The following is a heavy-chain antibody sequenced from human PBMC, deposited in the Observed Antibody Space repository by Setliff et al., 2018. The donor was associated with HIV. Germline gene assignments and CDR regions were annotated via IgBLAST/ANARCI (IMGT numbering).Heavy chain of an antibody. D-gene: IGHD2-2*01. V-gene: IGHV4-4*08. Sequence: PSETLSLTCTVSGASISGYYWSWIRQTPGKGLEWIGSIHGDGTTNHNPSLKSRVTISLDTPRNHFSLNLHSVTAADTAVYYCAGEGTHIRRQVEDSFHIWGEGTMVTVSS. CDR2: IHGDGTT. J-gene: IGHJ3*02. CDR1: GASISGYY. CDR3: AGEGTHIRRQVEDSFHI.